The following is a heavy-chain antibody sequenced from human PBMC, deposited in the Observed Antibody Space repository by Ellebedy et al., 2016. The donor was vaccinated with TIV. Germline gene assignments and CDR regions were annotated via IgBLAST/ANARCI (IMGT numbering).Heavy chain of an antibody. V-gene: IGHV4-59*12. CDR1: GGSISSYY. D-gene: IGHD2-15*01. CDR2: ISYSGST. Sequence: MPSETLSLTCTVSGGSISSYYWTWIRQPPGKGLEWIGYISYSGSTNYNPSLKSRVTISVDTSKNQFSLKLSSVTAADTAVYYCARGLGGRGSYYYYGMDVWGQGTTVTVSS. CDR3: ARGLGGRGSYYYYGMDV. J-gene: IGHJ6*02.